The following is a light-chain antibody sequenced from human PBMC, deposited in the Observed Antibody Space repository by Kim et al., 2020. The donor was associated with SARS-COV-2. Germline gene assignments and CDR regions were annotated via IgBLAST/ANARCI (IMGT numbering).Light chain of an antibody. CDR2: LHSDGSH. CDR3: QTWASGIQV. V-gene: IGLV4-69*01. J-gene: IGLJ3*02. CDR1: SGHNNYA. Sequence: QPVLTQSPSASASLGASVKLTCTLNSGHNNYAIAWHQQQPGKGPRFLMKLHSDGSHTKGDGIPDRFSGSRSGAERYLTISSLQSEDEAVYYCQTWASGIQVFGGGTKVTVL.